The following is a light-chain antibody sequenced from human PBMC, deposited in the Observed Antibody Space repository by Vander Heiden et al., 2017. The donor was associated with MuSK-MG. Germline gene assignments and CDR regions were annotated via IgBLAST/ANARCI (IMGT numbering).Light chain of an antibody. V-gene: IGLV1-36*01. CDR3: AAWDDSLNVWV. J-gene: IGLJ3*02. CDR1: SSNIGNNA. Sequence: QSVLTQPPSVSEAPRQRVTISCSGSSSNIGNNAVNWYKQLPGKAPKLLIYSDDLLPSGVSDRFSGSKSGTSASLVISGLQSEDDADYDCAAWDDSLNVWVFGGLTHLTV. CDR2: SDD.